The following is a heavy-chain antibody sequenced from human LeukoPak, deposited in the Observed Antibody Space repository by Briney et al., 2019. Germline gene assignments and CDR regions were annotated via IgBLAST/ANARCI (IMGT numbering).Heavy chain of an antibody. Sequence: PSETLSLTCAVYGGSFSGYYWTWLRQPPGKGLEWIGEINHSGNTNYNSSLKSRVTISVDTSKNQFSLKLSSVTAADTAVYYCAGGYYCSGGSCYSYYYYMDVWGKGTTVTVSS. CDR2: INHSGNT. V-gene: IGHV4-34*01. CDR3: AGGYYCSGGSCYSYYYYMDV. D-gene: IGHD2-15*01. J-gene: IGHJ6*03. CDR1: GGSFSGYY.